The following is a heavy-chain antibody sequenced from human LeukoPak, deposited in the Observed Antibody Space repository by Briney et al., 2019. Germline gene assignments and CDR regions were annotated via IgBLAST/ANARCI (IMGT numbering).Heavy chain of an antibody. D-gene: IGHD2-21*02. Sequence: PGGSLRLSCAASGFTFSSYAMHWVRQAPGKGLEWVAVISYDGSNKYYADSVKGRLTISRDNSKNTLYLQMNSLRAEDTAVYYCARDQAPYCGGDCYFGYWGQGTLVTVSS. CDR3: ARDQAPYCGGDCYFGY. CDR1: GFTFSSYA. CDR2: ISYDGSNK. V-gene: IGHV3-30-3*01. J-gene: IGHJ4*02.